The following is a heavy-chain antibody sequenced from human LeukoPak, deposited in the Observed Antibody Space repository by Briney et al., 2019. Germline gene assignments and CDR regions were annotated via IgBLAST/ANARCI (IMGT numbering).Heavy chain of an antibody. V-gene: IGHV3-74*01. D-gene: IGHD5-24*01. CDR3: ARGRWQYEAFDY. CDR2: IKGDGSTT. J-gene: IGHJ4*02. CDR1: TFTFSNYW. Sequence: GGSLRLSCAASTFTFSNYWMHWVRQAPGKGLVWVSGIKGDGSTTTYADSVKGRFTISRDNARNTLYLQMNSLTAEDTAVYYCARGRWQYEAFDYWGQGTLVTVSS.